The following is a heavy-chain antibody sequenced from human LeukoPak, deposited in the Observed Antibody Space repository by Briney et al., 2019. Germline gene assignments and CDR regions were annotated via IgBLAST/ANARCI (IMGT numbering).Heavy chain of an antibody. V-gene: IGHV4-39*01. CDR1: GGSISSSSYY. Sequence: SETLSLTCAVSGGSISSSSYYWGWIRQPPGKGLEWIGSIYYSGSTYYNPSLKSRVTISVDTSKNQFSLKLSSVTAADTAVYYCARQASYRIVVVTAHIDYWGRGTLVTVSS. CDR3: ARQASYRIVVVTAHIDY. CDR2: IYYSGST. J-gene: IGHJ4*02. D-gene: IGHD2-21*02.